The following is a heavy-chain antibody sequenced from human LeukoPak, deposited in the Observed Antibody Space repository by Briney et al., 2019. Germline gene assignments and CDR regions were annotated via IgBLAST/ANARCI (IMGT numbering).Heavy chain of an antibody. D-gene: IGHD6-13*01. V-gene: IGHV4-39*01. CDR3: ARRIAGILRYFDL. CDR1: GGSISSSSYY. J-gene: IGHJ2*01. CDR2: IFYTGDT. Sequence: PSETLSPTCTVSGGSISSSSYYWGWIRQPPGKGLELVGSIFYTGDTYYNPSLKSPVTISVDTSKHQFSLKLSSVTAADTAVYYCARRIAGILRYFDLWGRGTLVTVSS.